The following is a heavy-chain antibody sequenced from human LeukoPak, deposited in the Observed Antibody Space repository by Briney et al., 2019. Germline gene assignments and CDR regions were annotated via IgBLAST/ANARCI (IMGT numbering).Heavy chain of an antibody. CDR1: GFTFVSYW. V-gene: IGHV3-7*01. CDR3: ARDPTRYCSGGSCFSGGIDY. D-gene: IGHD2-15*01. CDR2: IKQDGSEK. J-gene: IGHJ4*02. Sequence: GGSLRLSCAASGFTFVSYWMSWVRQAPGKGLEWVANIKQDGSEKYYVDSVKGRFTISRDNAKNSLYLQMNSLRAEDTAVYYCARDPTRYCSGGSCFSGGIDYWGQGTLVTVSS.